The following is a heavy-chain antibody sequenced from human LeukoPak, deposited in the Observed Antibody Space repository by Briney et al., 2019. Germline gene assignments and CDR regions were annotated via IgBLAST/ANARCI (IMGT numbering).Heavy chain of an antibody. CDR3: AQVTAPGTLGMDV. CDR2: IAFDGSRK. V-gene: IGHV3-30*03. CDR1: GFTFSGYG. J-gene: IGHJ6*02. D-gene: IGHD6-13*01. Sequence: GGSLRLSCAASGFTFSGYGMHWVRQAPGKGLEWVTGIAFDGSRKHYADSVKGRFTISRDNSKNSLYLQMNSLRAEDTAVYYCAQVTAPGTLGMDVWGQGTTVTVSS.